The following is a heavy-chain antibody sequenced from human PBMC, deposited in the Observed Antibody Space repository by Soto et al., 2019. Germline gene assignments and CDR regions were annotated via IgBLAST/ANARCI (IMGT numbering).Heavy chain of an antibody. CDR2: IWYDASKQ. V-gene: IGHV3-33*01. D-gene: IGHD3-10*01. J-gene: IGHJ5*02. Sequence: LRLSCETSGFSFSVYGMHWVRQAPGKGLEWVAVIWYDASKQFYAASVEGRFTISRDNSKAILYLQMNSLRAEDTAVYYCARDVTSPSPIDLETGFSWFDPWGQGTLVTVSS. CDR1: GFSFSVYG. CDR3: ARDVTSPSPIDLETGFSWFDP.